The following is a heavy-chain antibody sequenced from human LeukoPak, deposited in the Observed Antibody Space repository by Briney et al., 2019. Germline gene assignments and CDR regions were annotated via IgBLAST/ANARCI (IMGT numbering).Heavy chain of an antibody. V-gene: IGHV3-23*01. CDR1: GFTFSTYA. CDR2: ISGSSNNT. D-gene: IGHD2-15*01. J-gene: IGHJ4*02. CDR3: AKDNGGNGGSWYSPVDF. Sequence: PGGSLRLSCAASGFTFSTYAMSWVRQAPGKGLEWVSVISGSSNNTYYADSVKGRFTISRDNSKNTLSVQMSSLRAEDTAVYYCAKDNGGNGGSWYSPVDFWGQGTLVTVSS.